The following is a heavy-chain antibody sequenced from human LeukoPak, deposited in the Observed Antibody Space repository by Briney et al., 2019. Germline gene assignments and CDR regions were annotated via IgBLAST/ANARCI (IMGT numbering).Heavy chain of an antibody. V-gene: IGHV4-61*01. J-gene: IGHJ5*02. CDR2: IYYSGGT. CDR1: GDSISSSSYY. D-gene: IGHD6-13*01. Sequence: SETLSLTCTVSGDSISSSSYYWSWIRQPPGKGLEWIGYIYYSGGTNYNPPLKSRVTISVDTSKNQFSLKLSSVTAADTAVYYCARYSDNWFDPWGQGTLVTVSS. CDR3: ARYSDNWFDP.